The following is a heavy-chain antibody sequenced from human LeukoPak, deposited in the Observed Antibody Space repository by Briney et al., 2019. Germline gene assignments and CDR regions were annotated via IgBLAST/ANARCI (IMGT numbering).Heavy chain of an antibody. CDR2: VDHTGST. CDR3: ARGRVSSSTWSSTYYYYFYMDV. CDR1: DDSITMYY. V-gene: IGHV4-59*01. D-gene: IGHD2-15*01. Sequence: PSETLSLTCSVSDDSITMYYWSWIRQPPGKGLEWIGYVDHTGSTNFNPSRNGRVSISRDTSKNLFTLMLRSVNAADTAVYFCARGRVSSSTWSSTYYYYFYMDVWGKGTTVTVSS. J-gene: IGHJ6*03.